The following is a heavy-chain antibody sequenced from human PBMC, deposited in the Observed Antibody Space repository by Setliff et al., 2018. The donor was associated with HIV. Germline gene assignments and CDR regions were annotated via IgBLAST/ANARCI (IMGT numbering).Heavy chain of an antibody. D-gene: IGHD3-3*01. V-gene: IGHV3-7*03. CDR2: ISPDGKRD. CDR3: ARVHLRSNAVYGVVSNQFDP. Sequence: GGSLRLSCAASGFTFSNFWMHWVRQAPGKGPEWVASISPDGKRDHYVGFVKGRFTASRDNAKSSLYLQMNSLRAEDTAVYYCARVHLRSNAVYGVVSNQFDPWG. CDR1: GFTFSNFW. J-gene: IGHJ5*02.